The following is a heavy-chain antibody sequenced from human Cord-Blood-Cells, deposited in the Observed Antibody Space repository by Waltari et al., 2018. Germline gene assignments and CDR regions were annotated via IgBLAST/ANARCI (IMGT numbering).Heavy chain of an antibody. Sequence: QVQLVQSGAEVKKPGASVKVSCKVSGYTLTELSMHWVRQAPGKGLEWMGGFDREDGETIYAQKFQGRVTLTEDTSTDTAYMELSSLRSEDTAVYYCATGRHQNDYDILTGYEYFQHWGQGTLVTVSS. V-gene: IGHV1-24*01. J-gene: IGHJ1*01. CDR3: ATGRHQNDYDILTGYEYFQH. CDR1: GYTLTELS. D-gene: IGHD3-9*01. CDR2: FDREDGET.